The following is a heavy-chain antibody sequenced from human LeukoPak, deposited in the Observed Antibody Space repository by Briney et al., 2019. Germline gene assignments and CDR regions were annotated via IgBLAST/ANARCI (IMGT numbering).Heavy chain of an antibody. CDR3: SRGMTESGAKYYSDH. V-gene: IGHV3-49*04. J-gene: IGHJ4*02. Sequence: PGRSLRLSCTGSGFNFADYAMSWVRQAPGQGLEWVGLIRSRLYGGTAEYGASVKGRFTASRDDSQRIAYLQMNSLKTDDTAVYYCSRGMTESGAKYYSDHWGQGTLVTVSS. CDR1: GFNFADYA. CDR2: IRSRLYGGTA. D-gene: IGHD4/OR15-4a*01.